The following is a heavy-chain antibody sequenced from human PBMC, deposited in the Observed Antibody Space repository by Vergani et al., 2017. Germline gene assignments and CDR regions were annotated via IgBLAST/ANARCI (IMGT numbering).Heavy chain of an antibody. CDR1: FDSIRNLY. D-gene: IGHD6-19*01. V-gene: IGHV4-59*11. Sequence: QVQLQESGPGLVKSSETLSLTCSVSFDSIRNLYCNWIRQPTGKGLEWIGSIHYSENTNYNPSLKTRVTISVDTSKNQFSLTLTSVTAADTAVYCCGSDTHSGQRADRWGQGILVTV. J-gene: IGHJ5*02. CDR2: IHYSENT. CDR3: GSDTHSGQRADR.